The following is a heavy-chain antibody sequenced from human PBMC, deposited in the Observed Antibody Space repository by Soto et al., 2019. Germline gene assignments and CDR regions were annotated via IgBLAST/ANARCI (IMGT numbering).Heavy chain of an antibody. CDR2: INAGNGNT. CDR3: ARSIVVVTVADY. V-gene: IGHV1-3*01. CDR1: GYTFTSYA. J-gene: IGHJ4*02. D-gene: IGHD2-21*02. Sequence: QVQLVQSGAEVKKPGASVKVSCKASGYTFTSYAMHWVRQAPGQRLEWMGWINAGNGNTKYSQKFQGRVTITRDTSASTAYMELSSLRSEDTAVYYCARSIVVVTVADYWGQGTLVTVSS.